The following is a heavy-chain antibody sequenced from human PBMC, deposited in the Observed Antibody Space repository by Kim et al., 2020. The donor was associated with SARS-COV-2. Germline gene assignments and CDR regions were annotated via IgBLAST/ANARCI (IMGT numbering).Heavy chain of an antibody. V-gene: IGHV4-39*03. CDR3: LRGTQLWSPLENY. Sequence: SETLSLTCLISGGSISSDSYFWGWVRQPPGKGLEWIANSYSSGRAYYNPSLTSRAAISVDPSKNQCSLRLNSVAAAVTAIYYCLRGTQLWSPLENYWGRG. CDR1: GGSISSDSYF. D-gene: IGHD1-1*01. CDR2: SYSSGRA. J-gene: IGHJ4*02.